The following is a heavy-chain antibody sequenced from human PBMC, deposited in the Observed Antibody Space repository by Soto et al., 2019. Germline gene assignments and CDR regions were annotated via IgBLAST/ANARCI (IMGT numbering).Heavy chain of an antibody. D-gene: IGHD5-18*01. CDR3: VRRRGYSYGPDYYYYYMDV. CDR2: IWYDGSNK. J-gene: IGHJ6*03. CDR1: GFTFSSYG. V-gene: IGHV3-33*01. Sequence: QVQLVESGGGVVQPGRSLRLSCAASGFTFSSYGMHWVRQAPGKGLEWVAVIWYDGSNKYYADSVKGRFTISRDNSKNTLYLKMNSLRAEDTAVYYWVRRRGYSYGPDYYYYYMDVWGKGTTVTVSS.